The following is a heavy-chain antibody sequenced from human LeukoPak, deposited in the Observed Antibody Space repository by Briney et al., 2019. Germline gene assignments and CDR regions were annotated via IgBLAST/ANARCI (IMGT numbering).Heavy chain of an antibody. J-gene: IGHJ4*02. V-gene: IGHV3-30*02. CDR2: IRYDGSNK. D-gene: IGHD3-3*01. CDR3: AKDQAGDYNFWSGFDY. Sequence: GGSLRLSCAASGFSLSSHDMHWVRQAPGKGLEWVTFIRYDGSNKDYADSVKGRFTISRDNSKNTLYLQMSSLRAEDTAVYYCAKDQAGDYNFWSGFDYWGQGTLVTVSS. CDR1: GFSLSSHD.